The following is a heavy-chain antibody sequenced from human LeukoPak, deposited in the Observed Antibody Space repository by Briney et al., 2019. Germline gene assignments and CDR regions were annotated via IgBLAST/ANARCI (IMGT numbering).Heavy chain of an antibody. J-gene: IGHJ5*02. D-gene: IGHD5-24*01. CDR2: ISPSGDIT. V-gene: IGHV3-23*01. Sequence: GGTLRLSCAASGFTFSNHGMNWVRQAPGKGLEWVSGISPSGDITYYADSVKGRLTISRDNSKNTLYLQMNSLRAEDTAVYYCAKERWLQSYNWFDPWGQGTLVTVSS. CDR1: GFTFSNHG. CDR3: AKERWLQSYNWFDP.